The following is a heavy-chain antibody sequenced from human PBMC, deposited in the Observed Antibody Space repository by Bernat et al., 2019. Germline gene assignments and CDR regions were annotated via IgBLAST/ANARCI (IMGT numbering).Heavy chain of an antibody. CDR3: ARDQFRHPLDY. CDR1: GGTFSSYA. J-gene: IGHJ4*02. Sequence: QVQLVQSGAEVKKPGSSVKVSCKASGGTFSSYAISWVRQAPGQGLEWMGRIIPILGIANYAQKFQGRVTTTADNTTSTAYMVLSSLRSEDTAVYYCARDQFRHPLDYWGQGTLVTVSS. D-gene: IGHD2-21*01. CDR2: IIPILGIA. V-gene: IGHV1-69*04.